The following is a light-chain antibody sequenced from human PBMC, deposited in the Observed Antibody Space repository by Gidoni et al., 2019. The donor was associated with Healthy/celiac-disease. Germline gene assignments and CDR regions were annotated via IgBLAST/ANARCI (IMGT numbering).Light chain of an antibody. CDR2: GAS. CDR3: QQYNNWPPT. V-gene: IGKV3-15*01. J-gene: IGKJ1*01. Sequence: EIVMTQSPATLSVSPGERATLSCRASQSVSSNLAWYQHKPGQAPRLLIYGASTRAPGIPARFSGSGSGTEFTLTISSLQSEDFAVYYCQQYNNWPPTFXXXTKVEIK. CDR1: QSVSSN.